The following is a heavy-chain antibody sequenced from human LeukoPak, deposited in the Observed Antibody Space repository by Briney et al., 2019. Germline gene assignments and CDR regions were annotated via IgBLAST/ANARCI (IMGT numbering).Heavy chain of an antibody. CDR2: VSADGSHT. Sequence: GGSLTLSCAASGFSFSIYTMHWLFQAPRKGRDGVAYVSADGSHTYYADSVKGRFTISRDNSKNTLDMQMNSLRAEDTAVYYCAKERDGYRYFDYWGQGTLVPVSS. CDR3: AKERDGYRYFDY. CDR1: GFSFSIYT. V-gene: IGHV3-30*04. J-gene: IGHJ4*02. D-gene: IGHD5-24*01.